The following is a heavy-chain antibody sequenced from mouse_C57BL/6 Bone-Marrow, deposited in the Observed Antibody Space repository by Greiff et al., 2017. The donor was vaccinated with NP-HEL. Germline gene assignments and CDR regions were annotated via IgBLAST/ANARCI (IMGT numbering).Heavy chain of an antibody. CDR3: AGLRQFAY. Sequence: VQLQQSGAELARPGASVKLSCKASGYTFTSYGISWVKQRTGQGLEWIGEIYPRSGNTYYNEKVKGKATLTADKSSSTAYMELRSLTSEDSAVYFCAGLRQFAYWGQGTLVTVSA. V-gene: IGHV1-81*01. J-gene: IGHJ3*01. D-gene: IGHD2-12*01. CDR2: IYPRSGNT. CDR1: GYTFTSYG.